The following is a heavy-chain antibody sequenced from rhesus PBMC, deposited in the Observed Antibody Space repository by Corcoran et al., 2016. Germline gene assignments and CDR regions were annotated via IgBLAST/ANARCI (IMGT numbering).Heavy chain of an antibody. Sequence: QVQLQESGPGVVKPSETLSLTCAVSVYSISSGYDWSCIRQPPGKGLEWIGYIYVSSWRTTYNPSLKNRVTSSKDTSKNQVSRKLSSVTAADTAVYYCARDRTTVGYFDYWGQGVLVTVSS. CDR2: IYVSSWRT. J-gene: IGHJ4*01. D-gene: IGHD4-29*01. CDR3: ARDRTTVGYFDY. V-gene: IGHV4-76*01. CDR1: VYSISSGYD.